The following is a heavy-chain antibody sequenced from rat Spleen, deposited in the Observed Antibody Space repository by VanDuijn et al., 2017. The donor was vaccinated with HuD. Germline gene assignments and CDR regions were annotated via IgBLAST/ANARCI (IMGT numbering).Heavy chain of an antibody. D-gene: IGHD1-11*01. CDR1: GFTVRNYG. CDR2: ISYDGSSI. CDR3: ARDLLRRPY. Sequence: EVQLVESGGGFVQPGRSLQLSCAASGFTVRNYGLAWVRQTPTQGLEWVASISYDGSSIYYRDSVKGRFTISRDNAKSTLYLQMNSLRSEDTATYYCARDLLRRPYWGQGVMVTVSS. J-gene: IGHJ2*01. V-gene: IGHV5-29*01.